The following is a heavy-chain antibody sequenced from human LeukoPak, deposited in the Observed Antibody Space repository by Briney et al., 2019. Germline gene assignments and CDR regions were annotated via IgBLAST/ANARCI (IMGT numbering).Heavy chain of an antibody. CDR2: ISWNSGSI. Sequence: PGRSLRLSCAASGFTFDDYAMHWVRQAPGKGLEWVSGISWNSGSIGYADSVKGRFTISRDNAKNSLYLQMNSLRAEDTALYYCAKDMSVGATSVYWGQGTLVTVSS. D-gene: IGHD1-26*01. J-gene: IGHJ4*02. CDR3: AKDMSVGATSVY. V-gene: IGHV3-9*01. CDR1: GFTFDDYA.